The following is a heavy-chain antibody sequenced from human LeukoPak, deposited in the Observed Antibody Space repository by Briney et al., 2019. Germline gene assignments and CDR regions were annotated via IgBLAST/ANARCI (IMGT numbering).Heavy chain of an antibody. CDR3: ARDGSLDYDYVWGSYRPFFDY. D-gene: IGHD3-16*02. V-gene: IGHV1-18*01. CDR2: ISAYNGNT. J-gene: IGHJ4*02. CDR1: GYTFTSYG. Sequence: GASVKVSCKASGYTFTSYGISWVRQAPGQGLEWMGWISAYNGNTNYAQKLQGRVTMTTDTSTSTAYMELRSLRSDYTAVYYCARDGSLDYDYVWGSYRPFFDYWGQGTLVTVSS.